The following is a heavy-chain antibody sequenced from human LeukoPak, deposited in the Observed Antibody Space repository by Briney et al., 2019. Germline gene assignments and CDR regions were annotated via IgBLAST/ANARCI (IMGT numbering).Heavy chain of an antibody. Sequence: TPSETLSLTCTVSGGSISSYYWSWIRQPPGKGLEWIGYIYYSGSTNYNPSLKSRVTISVDTSKNQFSLKLSSVTAADTAVYYCASSLNTPKKGGTLDYWGQGTLVTVSS. CDR1: GGSISSYY. V-gene: IGHV4-59*08. CDR2: IYYSGST. CDR3: ASSLNTPKKGGTLDY. D-gene: IGHD2-15*01. J-gene: IGHJ4*02.